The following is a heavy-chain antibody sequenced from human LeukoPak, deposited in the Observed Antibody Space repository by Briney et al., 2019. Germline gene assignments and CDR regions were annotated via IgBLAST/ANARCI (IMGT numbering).Heavy chain of an antibody. CDR3: ASAGQLAQNEVPAEWNWFDP. CDR2: IYTSGST. V-gene: IGHV4-4*07. CDR1: GYSISSGYY. D-gene: IGHD6-13*01. J-gene: IGHJ5*02. Sequence: SETLSLTCTVSGYSISSGYYWSWIRQPAGKGLEWIGRIYTSGSTNYNPSLKSRVTMSVDTSKNQFSLKLSSVTAADTAVYYCASAGQLAQNEVPAEWNWFDPWGQGTLVTVSS.